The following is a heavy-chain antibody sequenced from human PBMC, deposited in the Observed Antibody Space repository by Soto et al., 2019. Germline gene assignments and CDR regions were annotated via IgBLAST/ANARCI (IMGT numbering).Heavy chain of an antibody. CDR1: GYTFTSYD. Sequence: GASVKVSCKASGYTFTSYDINWVRQATGQGLEWMGWMNPNSGNTGYAQKFQGRVTMTRNTSISTAYMELSSLRSEDTAVYYCARPIAVAGSDAFDIWGQGTRVTVAS. CDR3: ARPIAVAGSDAFDI. CDR2: MNPNSGNT. V-gene: IGHV1-8*01. J-gene: IGHJ3*02. D-gene: IGHD6-19*01.